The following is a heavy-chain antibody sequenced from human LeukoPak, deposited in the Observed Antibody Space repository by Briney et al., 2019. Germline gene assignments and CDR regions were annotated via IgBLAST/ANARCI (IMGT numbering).Heavy chain of an antibody. Sequence: ASVKVSCKASGGTFSSYAISWVRQAPGQGLEWMGGIIPIFGTANYAQKFQGRVTITTDESTSTAYMGLSSLRSEDTAVYYCAKPQGTAMVTVCFDYWGQGTLVTVSS. J-gene: IGHJ4*02. CDR1: GGTFSSYA. CDR2: IIPIFGTA. D-gene: IGHD5-18*01. V-gene: IGHV1-69*05. CDR3: AKPQGTAMVTVCFDY.